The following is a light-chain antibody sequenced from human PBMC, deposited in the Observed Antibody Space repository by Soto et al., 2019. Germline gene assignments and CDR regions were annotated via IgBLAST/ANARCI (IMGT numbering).Light chain of an antibody. CDR2: DVN. V-gene: IGLV2-14*03. Sequence: QSALTQPAPVSGSPGQSITISCTGTSSDIGASNYVSWYQQHPGQAPKLMISDVNNRPSGISDRFSGSKSGNTASLTISGLQAEDEGDYYCYSWNSNSDTHYVLGTGTKLTVL. CDR1: SSDIGASNY. J-gene: IGLJ1*01. CDR3: YSWNSNSDTHYV.